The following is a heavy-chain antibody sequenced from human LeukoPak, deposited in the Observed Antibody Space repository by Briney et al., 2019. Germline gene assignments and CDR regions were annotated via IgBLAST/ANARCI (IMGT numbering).Heavy chain of an antibody. J-gene: IGHJ4*02. D-gene: IGHD3-22*01. CDR1: GSTFNNFG. V-gene: IGHV3-30*03. CDR2: ISYSGSVQ. CDR3: ARSPRDSRDWTGSLDY. Sequence: GGSLRLSCAASGSTFNNFGMHWARQAPGKGLEWVSVISYSGSVQFYAGSVKGRFTISRDGSKNTVYLQMNSLRVEDTAVYFCARSPRDSRDWTGSLDYWGQGALVTVSS.